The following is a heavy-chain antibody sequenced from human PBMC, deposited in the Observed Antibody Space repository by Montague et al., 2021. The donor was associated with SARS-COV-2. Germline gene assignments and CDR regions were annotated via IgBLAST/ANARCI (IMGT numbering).Heavy chain of an antibody. CDR1: GGSITTDSFY. V-gene: IGHV4-39*01. J-gene: IGHJ2*01. D-gene: IGHD2-8*01. CDR2: ISYSWST. CDR3: ARPVDPCGGQWRNWYFDL. Sequence: SETLSLTCTVSGGSITTDSFYWGWVRQPPGKGLEWIGSISYSWSTYYNPSLKSRVTMSVDTSKNQFSLRLSSLTATDTAMYYCARPVDPCGGQWRNWYFDLWGRGTLVAVSS.